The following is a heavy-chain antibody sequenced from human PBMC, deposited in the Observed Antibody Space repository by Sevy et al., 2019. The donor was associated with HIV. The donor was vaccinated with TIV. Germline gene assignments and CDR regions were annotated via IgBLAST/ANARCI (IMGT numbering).Heavy chain of an antibody. CDR2: ISTSGTYK. CDR1: GFTFSSYS. J-gene: IGHJ4*02. Sequence: GGSLRLSCAVSGFTFSSYSMNWVRQAPGKGLEWVSFISTSGTYKYYADSVKGRFTVSRDNAKNSLFLRMNSLRADDTDVYYCARDLNDYNNYMYSFDYWGQGTLVTVSS. D-gene: IGHD4-4*01. V-gene: IGHV3-21*01. CDR3: ARDLNDYNNYMYSFDY.